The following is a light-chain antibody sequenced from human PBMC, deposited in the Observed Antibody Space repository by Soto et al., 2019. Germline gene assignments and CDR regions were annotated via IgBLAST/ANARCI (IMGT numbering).Light chain of an antibody. CDR1: QSVSSN. J-gene: IGKJ1*01. Sequence: EIVMTQSPGTLSVSPGERATLSCRASQSVSSNLAWYQQKPGQAPRLLIYGASTRATGIPARFSGSGSETDFTLTISSLQSEDFAIYYCQQFYNLPRPFGQGTKVEIK. CDR3: QQFYNLPRP. V-gene: IGKV3-15*01. CDR2: GAS.